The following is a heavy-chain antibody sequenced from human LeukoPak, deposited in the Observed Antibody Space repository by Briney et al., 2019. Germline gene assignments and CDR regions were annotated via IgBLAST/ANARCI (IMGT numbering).Heavy chain of an antibody. CDR3: ASGIGGYFDY. V-gene: IGHV4-30-2*01. D-gene: IGHD1-26*01. J-gene: IGHJ4*02. CDR2: IYHSGST. CDR1: GGSISSGGYS. Sequence: PSETLSLTCAVSGGSISSGGYSWSWIRQPPGKGLEWIGYIYHSGSTYYNPSLKSRVTISVDRSKNQFSLKLSSVTAADTAVYYCASGIGGYFDYWGQGTLVTVSS.